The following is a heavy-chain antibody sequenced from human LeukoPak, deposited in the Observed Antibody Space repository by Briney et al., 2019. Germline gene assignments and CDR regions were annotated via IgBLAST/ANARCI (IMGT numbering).Heavy chain of an antibody. Sequence: ASVKVSCKASGYTFSGTGWYLYWLRQAPGQGLGCMGWIYPYTGATHYAQKFQGRVAMTRDTSISTAYMELSRLRPDDTAVYYCARDGPAQMVDFDYWGQGTLVTVSS. CDR2: IYPYTGAT. D-gene: IGHD3-10*01. CDR3: ARDGPAQMVDFDY. J-gene: IGHJ4*02. CDR1: GYTFSGTGWY. V-gene: IGHV1-2*02.